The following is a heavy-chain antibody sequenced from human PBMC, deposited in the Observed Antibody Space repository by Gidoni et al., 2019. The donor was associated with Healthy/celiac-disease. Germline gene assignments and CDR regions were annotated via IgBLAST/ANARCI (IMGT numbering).Heavy chain of an antibody. Sequence: QVQLQQWGAGLLKPSETLSLTCAVYGGSFSGYSWSWIRQPPGKGLEWIGEINHSGSTNYNPSLKSRVTISVDTSKNQFSLKLSSVTAADTAVYYCARGKIAMVRGFVWFDPWGQGTLVTVSS. J-gene: IGHJ5*02. D-gene: IGHD3-10*01. CDR1: GGSFSGYS. CDR3: ARGKIAMVRGFVWFDP. CDR2: INHSGST. V-gene: IGHV4-34*01.